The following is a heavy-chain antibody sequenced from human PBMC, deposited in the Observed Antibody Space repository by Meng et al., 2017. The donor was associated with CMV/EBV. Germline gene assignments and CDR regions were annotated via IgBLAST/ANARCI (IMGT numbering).Heavy chain of an antibody. J-gene: IGHJ4*02. CDR1: GGTFRSYA. CDR3: ARQLRLGELSPFDY. CDR2: IIPIFGTA. V-gene: IGHV1-69*01. Sequence: VPSGVGVKKPGAAGKVAVKASGGTFRSYAVGWGRQAPGQGLEWMGGIIPIFGTANYAQKFQGRVTITADESTSTAYMELSSLRSEDTAVYYCARQLRLGELSPFDYWGQGTLVTVSS. D-gene: IGHD3-16*02.